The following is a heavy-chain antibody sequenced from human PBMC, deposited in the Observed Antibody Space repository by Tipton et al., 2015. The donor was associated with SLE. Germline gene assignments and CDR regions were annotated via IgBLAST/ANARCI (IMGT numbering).Heavy chain of an antibody. CDR1: GFTFNTYW. CDR2: INSDGSST. CDR3: ASGYRTDS. V-gene: IGHV3-74*01. D-gene: IGHD3-16*02. J-gene: IGHJ4*02. Sequence: SLRLSCAASGFTFNTYWMNWVRQVPGKGLVWVARINSDGSSTRNADSVMGRFTISRDNAKNTLYLQMSSLRAEDTAVYYCASGYRTDSWGQGTLVTVSS.